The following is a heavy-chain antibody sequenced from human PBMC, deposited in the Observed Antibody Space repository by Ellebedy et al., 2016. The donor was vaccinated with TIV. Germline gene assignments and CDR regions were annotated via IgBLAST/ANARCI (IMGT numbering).Heavy chain of an antibody. J-gene: IGHJ3*01. CDR2: INPSGGT. D-gene: IGHD3-10*01. Sequence: GSLRLSXTVHGGSFLGYYWSWIRQSPGKGLQWIGDINPSGGTNYTTSLKSRLTMSIDTSKWQVSLSLKSATAADTAVYYCARGRRFSASFHPMMSTFEVWGQGTTVIVSS. CDR1: GGSFLGYY. V-gene: IGHV4-34*01. CDR3: ARGRRFSASFHPMMSTFEV.